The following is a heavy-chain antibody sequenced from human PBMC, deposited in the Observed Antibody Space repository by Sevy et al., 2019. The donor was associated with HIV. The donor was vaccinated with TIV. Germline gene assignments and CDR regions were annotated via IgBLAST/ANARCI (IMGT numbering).Heavy chain of an antibody. J-gene: IGHJ4*02. Sequence: GGFLRLSCAASGFSFSNAWMSWVRQAPGKGLEWVGRIKSKTEGATRDFVAPVKGRLLISRDDSRNTVYLQMNSLKTEYIAVYYCTAGVGASDFDYWGQGTLVTVSS. CDR2: IKSKTEGATR. V-gene: IGHV3-15*01. CDR3: TAGVGASDFDY. CDR1: GFSFSNAW. D-gene: IGHD1-26*01.